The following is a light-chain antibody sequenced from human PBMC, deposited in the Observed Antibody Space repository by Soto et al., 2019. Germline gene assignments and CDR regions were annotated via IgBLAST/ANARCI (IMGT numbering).Light chain of an antibody. CDR3: QQYNVYPLT. CDR1: QDINSW. CDR2: AAS. Sequence: DVQMTQSPSSLSASVGDRVTITCRASQDINSWLAWYQQKPGQAPKSLIYAASSLQTGVPSRFSGSESGTDFTLTISSLQPEDSATYYCQQYNVYPLTSGGGTKVEIK. J-gene: IGKJ4*01. V-gene: IGKV1D-16*01.